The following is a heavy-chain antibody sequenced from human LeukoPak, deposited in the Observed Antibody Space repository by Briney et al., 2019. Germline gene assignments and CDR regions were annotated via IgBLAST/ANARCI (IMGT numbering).Heavy chain of an antibody. CDR1: GGSISSYY. V-gene: IGHV4-59*01. D-gene: IGHD1-26*01. CDR2: IYYSGST. CDR3: ARLPIVGATPFDY. J-gene: IGHJ4*02. Sequence: PSETLSLTCTVSGGSISSYYWSWIRQPPGKGLEWIGYIYYSGSTNYNPSLKSRVTISVDTSKNQFSLKLSSVTAADTAVYYCARLPIVGATPFDYWGQGTLVTVSS.